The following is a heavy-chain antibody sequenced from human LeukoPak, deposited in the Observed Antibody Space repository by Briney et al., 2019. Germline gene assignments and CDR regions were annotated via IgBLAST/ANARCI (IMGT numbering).Heavy chain of an antibody. CDR3: AKDRQWLVLSFGYYFDY. Sequence: GGSLRLSCAASGFIFSSYGMYWVRQAPGKGLEWVAFIRYDGSNKYYGDSVKGRFTISRDNSKNTLYLQMNSLRAEDTAVYYCAKDRQWLVLSFGYYFDYWGQGTLVTVSS. CDR1: GFIFSSYG. D-gene: IGHD6-19*01. V-gene: IGHV3-30*02. CDR2: IRYDGSNK. J-gene: IGHJ4*02.